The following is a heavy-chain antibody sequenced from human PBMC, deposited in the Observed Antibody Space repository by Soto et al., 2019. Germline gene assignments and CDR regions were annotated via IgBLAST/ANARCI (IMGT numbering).Heavy chain of an antibody. Sequence: PGESLKISCNGSGYSFTSYWIGWVRQMPGKGLEWMGIIYPGDSDTRYSPSFQGQVTISADKSISTAYLQWSSLKASDTAMYYCARNRFTVVTPNWFDPWGQGTLVTVYS. V-gene: IGHV5-51*01. CDR3: ARNRFTVVTPNWFDP. J-gene: IGHJ5*02. CDR2: IYPGDSDT. CDR1: GYSFTSYW. D-gene: IGHD2-15*01.